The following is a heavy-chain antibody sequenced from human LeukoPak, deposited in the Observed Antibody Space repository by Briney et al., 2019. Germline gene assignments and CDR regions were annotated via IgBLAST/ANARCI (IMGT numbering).Heavy chain of an antibody. CDR2: IKQDGSGK. D-gene: IGHD3-22*01. CDR1: GFTFSSYW. J-gene: IGHJ4*02. Sequence: GGSLRLSCAASGFTFSSYWMSWVRQAPGKGLEWVANIKQDGSGKYYVDSVKGRFTISRDNAKNSLYLQMNSLRAEDTAVYKLGRYYYDSSGYYYVAHWRQGALLTVSS. CDR3: GRYYYDSSGYYYVAH. V-gene: IGHV3-7*01.